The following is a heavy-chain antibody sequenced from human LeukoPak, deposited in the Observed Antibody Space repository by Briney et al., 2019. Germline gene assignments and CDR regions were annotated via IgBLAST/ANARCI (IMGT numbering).Heavy chain of an antibody. Sequence: KTGGSLRLSCAASGFTFSSYGMHWVRQAPGKGLEWVSSISSSSSYIYYADSVKGRFTISRDNAKNSLYLQMNSLRAEDTAVYYCARDPPNYYDSSGLDYWGQGTLVTVSS. J-gene: IGHJ4*02. CDR1: GFTFSSYG. V-gene: IGHV3-21*01. CDR3: ARDPPNYYDSSGLDY. D-gene: IGHD3-22*01. CDR2: ISSSSSYI.